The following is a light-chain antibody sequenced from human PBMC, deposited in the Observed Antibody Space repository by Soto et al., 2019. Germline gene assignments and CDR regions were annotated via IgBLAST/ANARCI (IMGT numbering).Light chain of an antibody. Sequence: EIVLTQSPATLSLSPGEGVTLSCRASQSVGSLLAWYQQKPGQAPRLVLYDASNRATGIPARFSGSGSGTDFTLTISTLEPEDFAVYYCQQRSNWPITFGQGTRLESK. V-gene: IGKV3-11*01. CDR1: QSVGSL. CDR3: QQRSNWPIT. J-gene: IGKJ5*01. CDR2: DAS.